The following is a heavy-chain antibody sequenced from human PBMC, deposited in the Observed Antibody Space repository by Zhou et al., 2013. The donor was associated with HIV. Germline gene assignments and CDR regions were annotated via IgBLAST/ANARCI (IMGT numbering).Heavy chain of an antibody. Sequence: QVQLQESGPGLVKPSQTLSLTCAVSGGSISSGNYYWSWIRQPAGKGLEWIGHIYASGSTKYNPSLKSRVTISIDTSKNQFSLKLRNVTAADTAVYYCVRWFGQLFYYGMDVWGQGTTVTVSS. CDR3: VRWFGQLFYYGMDV. CDR1: GGSISSGNYY. J-gene: IGHJ6*02. V-gene: IGHV4-61*09. CDR2: IYASGST. D-gene: IGHD3-10*01.